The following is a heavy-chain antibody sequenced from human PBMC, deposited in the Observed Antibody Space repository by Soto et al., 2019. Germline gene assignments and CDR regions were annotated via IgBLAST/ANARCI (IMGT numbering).Heavy chain of an antibody. CDR2: IYYSGST. V-gene: IGHV4-59*01. CDR1: GGSISSYY. J-gene: IGHJ4*02. Sequence: SETLSLTCTVSGGSISSYYWSWIRQPPGKGLEWIGYIYYSGSTNYNPSLKGRVTISVDTSKNQFSLKLSSVTAADTAVYYCARNDGVGAPDYWGQGTLVTVSS. D-gene: IGHD3-16*01. CDR3: ARNDGVGAPDY.